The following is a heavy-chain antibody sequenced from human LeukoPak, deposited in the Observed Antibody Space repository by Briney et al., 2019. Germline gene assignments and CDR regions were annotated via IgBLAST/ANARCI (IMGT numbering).Heavy chain of an antibody. CDR3: ARDRVGATSDYYYMDV. D-gene: IGHD1-26*01. CDR1: GFTFSSYW. Sequence: PGGSLRLSCAASGFTFSSYWMSWVRQAPGKGLEWVANIKQDGSEKYYVDSVKGRFTISRDNAKNSLYLQMNSLRAEDTAVYYCARDRVGATSDYYYMDVWGKGTTVTVSS. J-gene: IGHJ6*03. CDR2: IKQDGSEK. V-gene: IGHV3-7*01.